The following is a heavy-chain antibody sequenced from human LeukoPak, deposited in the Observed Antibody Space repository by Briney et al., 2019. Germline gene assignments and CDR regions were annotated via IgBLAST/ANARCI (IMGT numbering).Heavy chain of an antibody. CDR1: GGSFSGYY. J-gene: IGHJ4*02. Sequence: SETLSLTCAVYGGSFSGYYWSWIRQPPGKGLEWIGEINHSGSTNYNPSLKSRVTISVDTSKNQFSLKLSSVTAADTAVYYCAKDPTAMEYWGQGTLVTVSS. CDR2: INHSGST. D-gene: IGHD5-18*01. V-gene: IGHV4-34*01. CDR3: AKDPTAMEY.